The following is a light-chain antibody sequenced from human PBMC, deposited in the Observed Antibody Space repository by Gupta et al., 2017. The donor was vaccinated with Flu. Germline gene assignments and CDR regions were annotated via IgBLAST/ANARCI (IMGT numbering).Light chain of an antibody. CDR2: GAS. V-gene: IGKV3-15*01. Sequence: ELAMTQSPATLSVSPGERATLSCRASQSVSSNLDWYQQKPGQAPRLLIYGASTRATGIPVRFSDSGSGTEFTLTISSLQSEDFAVYYWQQNNNSLTFGAGTKVEIK. CDR1: QSVSSN. CDR3: QQNNNSLT. J-gene: IGKJ4*01.